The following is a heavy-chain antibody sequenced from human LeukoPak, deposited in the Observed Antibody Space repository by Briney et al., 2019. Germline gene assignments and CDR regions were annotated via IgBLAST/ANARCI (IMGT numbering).Heavy chain of an antibody. CDR3: ARDRGWPPGWFDP. CDR2: IIPIFGTA. J-gene: IGHJ5*02. CDR1: GGTFSSYA. V-gene: IGHV1-69*13. D-gene: IGHD6-19*01. Sequence: SVKISCKASGGTFSSYAISWVRQAPGQGLEWMGGIIPIFGTANYAQKFQGRVTITADESTSTAYMELSSLRSEDTAVYYCARDRGWPPGWFDPWGQGTLVTVSS.